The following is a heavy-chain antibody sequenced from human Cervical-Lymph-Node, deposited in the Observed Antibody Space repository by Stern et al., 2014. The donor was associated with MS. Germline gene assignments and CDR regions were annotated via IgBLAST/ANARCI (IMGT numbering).Heavy chain of an antibody. D-gene: IGHD2-2*03. V-gene: IGHV4-59*01. Sequence: VQLEESGPGLVKPSETLSLTCTVSGASISTYYWSWIRQPPGRGLEWVGYAFHTGTTIYNPSLKSRVTISLDTSKNQFSLILRSVTAADTAVYYCARKALSMDHYFDSWGQGALVTVSS. CDR1: GASISTYY. J-gene: IGHJ4*02. CDR3: ARKALSMDHYFDS. CDR2: AFHTGTT.